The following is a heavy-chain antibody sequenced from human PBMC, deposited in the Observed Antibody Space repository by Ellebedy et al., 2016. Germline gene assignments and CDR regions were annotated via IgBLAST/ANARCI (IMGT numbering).Heavy chain of an antibody. D-gene: IGHD5-18*01. J-gene: IGHJ6*02. Sequence: SETLSLXXTVSGGSLSSGGYYWTWIRQHPGKGLEWIGYVYYSGNTNYNPSLKSRVTISVDTSKNQFSLKLSSGTAADTAVYYCARDKVDTALTSFYYGLDVWGQGTTVTVSS. V-gene: IGHV4-31*03. CDR1: GGSLSSGGYY. CDR2: VYYSGNT. CDR3: ARDKVDTALTSFYYGLDV.